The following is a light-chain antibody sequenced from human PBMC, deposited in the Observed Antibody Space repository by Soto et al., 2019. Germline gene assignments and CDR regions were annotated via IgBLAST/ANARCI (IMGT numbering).Light chain of an antibody. CDR2: GTS. Sequence: TQSPSSLSASVGDRITITFRPSQSIASFLNLYQQKPGQAPRLLIYGTSSRATGIPDRFSGSGSGTDFTLTISRLEAEDFAVFYCQQYGSPITFGQGTRLEVK. J-gene: IGKJ5*01. V-gene: IGKV3-20*01. CDR1: QSIASF. CDR3: QQYGSPIT.